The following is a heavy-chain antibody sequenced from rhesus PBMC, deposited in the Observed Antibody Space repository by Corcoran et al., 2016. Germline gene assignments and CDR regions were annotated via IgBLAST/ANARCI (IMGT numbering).Heavy chain of an antibody. V-gene: IGHV4-93*01. CDR2: IYGSGGST. CDR3: ASLDY. CDR1: GGSIRSSNW. J-gene: IGHJ4*01. Sequence: QVQLQESGPAVVKPSETLSLTCAVSGGSIRSSNWWSWIRQSPGKGLEWIGGIYGSGGSTEYNPSPLRRVTISTDTSRNRFSLKLSTGTAADTAVYYCASLDYWGQGVLVTVSS.